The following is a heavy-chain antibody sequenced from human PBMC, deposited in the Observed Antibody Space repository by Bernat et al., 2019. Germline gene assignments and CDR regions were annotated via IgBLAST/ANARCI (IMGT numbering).Heavy chain of an antibody. D-gene: IGHD3-22*01. Sequence: EVQLVESGGGLVQPGGSLRLSCAASGFTFSSYWMHWVRQAPGKGLVWVSRINSDGSSPSYADSVKGRFTISRDNAKNTLYLQMNSLRAEDTAVYYCARQRGYYYDSSGSDYWGQGTLVTVSS. CDR1: GFTFSSYW. CDR2: INSDGSSP. J-gene: IGHJ4*02. CDR3: ARQRGYYYDSSGSDY. V-gene: IGHV3-74*01.